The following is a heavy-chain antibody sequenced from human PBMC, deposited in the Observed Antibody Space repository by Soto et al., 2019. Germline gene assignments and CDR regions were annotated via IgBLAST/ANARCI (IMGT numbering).Heavy chain of an antibody. Sequence: EVQLLESGGGLVQPGGSLRLSCAASGFTFNNYAMSWVRQSPGKGLEWVSSISVSGGNTYYIDSVKGRFTISRDHSKNTLSLQMTSLRVDDTAIYYCARRTVGDHWGQGTLVTVFS. V-gene: IGHV3-23*01. J-gene: IGHJ4*02. CDR1: GFTFNNYA. CDR3: ARRTVGDH. D-gene: IGHD4-17*01. CDR2: ISVSGGNT.